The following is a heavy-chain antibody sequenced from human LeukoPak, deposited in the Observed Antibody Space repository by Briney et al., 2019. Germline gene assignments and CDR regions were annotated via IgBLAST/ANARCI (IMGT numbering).Heavy chain of an antibody. J-gene: IGHJ5*02. Sequence: SETLSLTCTVSGVSISSSSYYWGWIPQPPGKGLEWIVNIYYSGTTYYNPSLKSRITISIDTSKNPFSLKLSPVAAANTAVYYCASRRGITANWFDPWGQGNLVTVSS. CDR1: GVSISSSSYY. CDR2: IYYSGTT. D-gene: IGHD3-10*01. V-gene: IGHV4-39*01. CDR3: ASRRGITANWFDP.